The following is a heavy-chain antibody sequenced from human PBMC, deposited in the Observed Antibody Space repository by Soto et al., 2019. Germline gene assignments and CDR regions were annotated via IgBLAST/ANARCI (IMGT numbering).Heavy chain of an antibody. Sequence: GASVKVSCKASGPTITSYYMHWVRQAPGPGLEWTGIINPSSSATRYSQMFQGRVTMTRDVFKSMVYMEMRGVRSDETAVYYCARGYGSSGTCYRLYYYDRDVWRQGTTVTVSS. CDR1: GPTITSYY. CDR3: ARGYGSSGTCYRLYYYDRDV. CDR2: INPSSSAT. J-gene: IGHJ6*02. V-gene: IGHV1-46*01. D-gene: IGHD2-15*01.